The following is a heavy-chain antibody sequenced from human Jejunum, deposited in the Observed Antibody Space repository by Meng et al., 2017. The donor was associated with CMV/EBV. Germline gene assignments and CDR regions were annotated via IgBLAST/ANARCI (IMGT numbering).Heavy chain of an antibody. D-gene: IGHD4-11*01. J-gene: IGHJ4*02. V-gene: IGHV3-21*06. CDR2: ISGASTYI. CDR3: ARENDYRNYFDS. CDR1: GSRFSSSH. Sequence: SGSRFSSSHMGWVRPAPGKGLEWVSSISGASTYIYYADSLRGRFTISRDNAKNSVYLQMNSLRAEDTAVYYCARENDYRNYFDSWGRGTLVTVSS.